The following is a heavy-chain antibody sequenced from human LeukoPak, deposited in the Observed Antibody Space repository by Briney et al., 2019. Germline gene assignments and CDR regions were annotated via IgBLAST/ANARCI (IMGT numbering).Heavy chain of an antibody. V-gene: IGHV3-33*01. Sequence: GGSPRLSCAASGFTFSSYGMHWVRQAPGKGLEWVAVIWYDGSNKYYADSVKGRFTISRDNSKNTLYLQMNSLRAEDTAVYYCAREFSYDSSGYNDAFDIWGQGTMVTVSS. CDR3: AREFSYDSSGYNDAFDI. J-gene: IGHJ3*02. D-gene: IGHD3-22*01. CDR1: GFTFSSYG. CDR2: IWYDGSNK.